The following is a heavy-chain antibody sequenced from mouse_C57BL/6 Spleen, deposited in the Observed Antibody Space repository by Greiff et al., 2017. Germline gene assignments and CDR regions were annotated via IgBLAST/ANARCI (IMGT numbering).Heavy chain of an antibody. J-gene: IGHJ2*01. CDR2: IYPRSGNT. Sequence: QVQLQQSGAELVRPGASVKLSCKASGYTFTSYGISWVKQRTGQGLEWIGEIYPRSGNTYYNEKFKGKATLTADKSSSTAYMELRSLTSEDSAVYFCARWWEEGFDYWGQGTTVTVSS. D-gene: IGHD1-1*02. V-gene: IGHV1-81*01. CDR1: GYTFTSYG. CDR3: ARWWEEGFDY.